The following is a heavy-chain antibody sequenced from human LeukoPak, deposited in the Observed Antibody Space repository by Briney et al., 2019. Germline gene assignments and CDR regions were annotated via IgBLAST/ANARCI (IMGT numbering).Heavy chain of an antibody. CDR1: GGSFSGYY. V-gene: IGHV4-34*01. Sequence: SETLSLTCAVYGGSFSGYYWSWIRQPPGKGREWIGEINHSGSTNYNPSLKSRVTISVDTSKNQFSLKLSSVTAADTAVYYCARARWYYGSGSYAPFDYWGQGTLVTVSS. CDR3: ARARWYYGSGSYAPFDY. CDR2: INHSGST. D-gene: IGHD3-10*01. J-gene: IGHJ4*02.